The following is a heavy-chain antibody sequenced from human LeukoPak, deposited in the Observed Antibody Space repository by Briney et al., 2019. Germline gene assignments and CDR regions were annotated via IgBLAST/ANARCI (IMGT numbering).Heavy chain of an antibody. J-gene: IGHJ4*02. CDR1: GGSFSGYY. V-gene: IGHV4-34*01. CDR2: INHSGST. D-gene: IGHD3-10*01. CDR3: ARVGFGELSWFFDY. Sequence: SETLSLTCAVYGGSFSGYYWSWIRQPPGKGLEWIGEINHSGSTNYNPSLKSRVTISVDTSKNQFSLKLSSVTAADTAVYYCARVGFGELSWFFDYWGQGTLVTVSS.